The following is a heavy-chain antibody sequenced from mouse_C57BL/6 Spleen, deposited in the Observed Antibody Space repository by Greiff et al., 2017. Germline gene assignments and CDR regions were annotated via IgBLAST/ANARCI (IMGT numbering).Heavy chain of an antibody. CDR2: IDPEDGDT. D-gene: IGHD3-2*01. Sequence: EVLLQQSGAELVRPGASVKLSCTASGFNIKDYYMHWVQQRPEQGLEWIGRIDPEDGDTEYAPKFQGTVTMTADTSSNPDYLQLSSLTSEDTAVYYRTTVDSSFDYWGQGTTRTVSS. V-gene: IGHV14-1*01. J-gene: IGHJ2*01. CDR3: TTVDSSFDY. CDR1: GFNIKDYY.